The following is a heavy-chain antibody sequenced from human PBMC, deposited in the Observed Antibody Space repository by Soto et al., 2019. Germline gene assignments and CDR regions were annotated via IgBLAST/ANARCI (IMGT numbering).Heavy chain of an antibody. CDR2: INHSGST. D-gene: IGHD2-2*02. J-gene: IGHJ5*02. Sequence: SETLSLTCAVYGGSFSGYYWSWIRQPPGKGLGWIGEINHSGSTNYNPSLKSRVPISVDTSKNQFSLKLSSVTAADTAVYYCAKVPAAITESRWFDPWGQGTLVTVSS. CDR3: AKVPAAITESRWFDP. CDR1: GGSFSGYY. V-gene: IGHV4-34*01.